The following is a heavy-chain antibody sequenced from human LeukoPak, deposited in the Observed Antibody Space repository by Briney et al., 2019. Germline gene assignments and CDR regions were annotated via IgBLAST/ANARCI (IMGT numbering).Heavy chain of an antibody. D-gene: IGHD7-27*01. J-gene: IGHJ3*01. CDR3: ARELGVNAFDV. CDR2: FDPKSGGT. CDR1: GYTLTDNH. V-gene: IGHV1-2*02. Sequence: ASVKVSCKASGYTLTDNHLYWVRQAPGQGLEWMGWFDPKSGGTNLAQSFQGRLTMTRDTSTSTAYMELSRLTFDDTAVYYCARELGVNAFDVWGQGTMVTVSS.